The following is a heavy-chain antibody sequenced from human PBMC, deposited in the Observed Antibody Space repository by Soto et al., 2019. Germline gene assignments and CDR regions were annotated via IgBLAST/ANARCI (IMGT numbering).Heavy chain of an antibody. CDR1: GFTFSDYY. CDR3: ARVVANCFDS. J-gene: IGHJ4*02. CDR2: IGGRGPYT. V-gene: IGHV3-11*06. Sequence: QVQLVESGGGLVKPGGSLRLSCAASGFTFSDYYMSWIRQAPGKGLEWVSYIGGRGPYTHYADSVKGRFTISRDNAKNSLYLQMNSLRAEDTAVYYCARVVANCFDSWGQGTLVTVSS.